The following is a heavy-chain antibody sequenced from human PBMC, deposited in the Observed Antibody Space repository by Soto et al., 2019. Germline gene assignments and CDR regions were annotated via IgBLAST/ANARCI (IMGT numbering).Heavy chain of an antibody. CDR1: GFSFSTYA. V-gene: IGHV3-23*01. CDR3: TKARFGDGRGFDY. D-gene: IGHD4-17*01. J-gene: IGHJ4*02. Sequence: EVHLLESGGGLLQPGGSLRLSCAASGFSFSTYAMTWVRQAPGKGLEWLSTIIGSGTTTYYADSVKGRFTISRDNSRNTLFRQMNSLRADDTALYYCTKARFGDGRGFDYWGQGTLVTVSS. CDR2: IIGSGTTT.